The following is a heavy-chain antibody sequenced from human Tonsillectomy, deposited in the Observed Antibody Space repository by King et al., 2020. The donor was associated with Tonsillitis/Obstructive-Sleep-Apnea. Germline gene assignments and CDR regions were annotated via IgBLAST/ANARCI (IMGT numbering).Heavy chain of an antibody. D-gene: IGHD2-2*01. CDR2: IKSKTDGGTP. V-gene: IGHV3-15*01. CDR1: GFTFRDAW. CDR3: TTEDCSSTRCYPGYLQH. J-gene: IGHJ1*01. Sequence: VQLVESGGGLVKPGGSLRLSCAASGFTFRDAWMSWVRQAPGKGLEWVGRIKSKTDGGTPDYAAPVKGRFTISRDDSKNTLYLQMNSLKTEDTAMYYCTTEDCSSTRCYPGYLQHWGQGTLVTVSS.